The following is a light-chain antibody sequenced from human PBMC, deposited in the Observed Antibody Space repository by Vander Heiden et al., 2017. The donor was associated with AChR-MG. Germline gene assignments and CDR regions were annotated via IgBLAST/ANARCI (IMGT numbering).Light chain of an antibody. J-gene: IGKJ5*01. Sequence: EIVMTQSPATLSVSPGERATLSCRASQSLRNNLAWYQQKPGQAPRLLISGASTRATGIPARFSGSGSGTEFTLTISNLQSEDFAVYYCQQYNDWPITFGLGTRLEIK. CDR3: QQYNDWPIT. V-gene: IGKV3-15*01. CDR1: QSLRNN. CDR2: GAS.